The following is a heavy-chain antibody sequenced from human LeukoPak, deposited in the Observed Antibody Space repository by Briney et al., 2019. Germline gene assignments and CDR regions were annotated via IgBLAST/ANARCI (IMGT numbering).Heavy chain of an antibody. Sequence: SETLSLTCAVYGGSFSGYYWSWIRQPPGKGLEWIGEINHSGSTNYNPSLKSRVTISVDTSKNQFSLKLNSVTAADTAIYHCARVYSSGWYQWFDPWGQGILVTVSS. J-gene: IGHJ5*02. CDR2: INHSGST. V-gene: IGHV4-34*01. D-gene: IGHD6-19*01. CDR1: GGSFSGYY. CDR3: ARVYSSGWYQWFDP.